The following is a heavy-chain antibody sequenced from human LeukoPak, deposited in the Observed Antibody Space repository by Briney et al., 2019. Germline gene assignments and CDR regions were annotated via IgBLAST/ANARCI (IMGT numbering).Heavy chain of an antibody. D-gene: IGHD3-3*01. Sequence: SETLSLTCTVSGGSISSYYWSLIRQPPGKGREWIGYSYDSVSTNYNPSLKRRVTISVYTSKNQFSLKRSSFSWAGTAVYYCATGSSSYDFWSGSSALSYYMDVWGQGTTVTVSS. J-gene: IGHJ6*03. CDR1: GGSISSYY. V-gene: IGHV4-59*01. CDR3: ATGSSSYDFWSGSSALSYYMDV. CDR2: SYDSVST.